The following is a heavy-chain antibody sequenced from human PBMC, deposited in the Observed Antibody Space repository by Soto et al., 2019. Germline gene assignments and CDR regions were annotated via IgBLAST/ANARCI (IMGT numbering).Heavy chain of an antibody. Sequence: PSETLSLTCTVSGGSISSYYWSWIRQPPGKGLEWIGYIYYSGSTSYNPSLKSRVTISVDTSKNQFSLKLSSVTAADTAFYYCARDYFDSSDYTTNWFDPWGQGTLVTVS. CDR2: IYYSGST. D-gene: IGHD3-22*01. CDR3: ARDYFDSSDYTTNWFDP. J-gene: IGHJ5*02. V-gene: IGHV4-59*12. CDR1: GGSISSYY.